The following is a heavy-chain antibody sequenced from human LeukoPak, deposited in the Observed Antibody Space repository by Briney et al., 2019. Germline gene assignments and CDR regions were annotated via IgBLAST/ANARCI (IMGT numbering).Heavy chain of an antibody. D-gene: IGHD5-24*01. CDR1: GFNFDDYT. Sequence: GGSLRLSCAASGFNFDDYTMHWVRHAPGKGLEWVSLVAWDGGGTFFADSVKGRFTVSRDNSKNSLSLYMNSLTTEDTALYYCVRGHGYNLEDYFDNWGQGTLVTVSS. CDR2: VAWDGGGT. J-gene: IGHJ4*02. V-gene: IGHV3-43*01. CDR3: VRGHGYNLEDYFDN.